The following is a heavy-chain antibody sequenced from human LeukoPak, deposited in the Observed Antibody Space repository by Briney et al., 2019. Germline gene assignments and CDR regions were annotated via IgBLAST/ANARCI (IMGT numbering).Heavy chain of an antibody. CDR3: ATSRLWFGAFDI. Sequence: GRSLRLSCAASRFTFSSYAMHWVRQAPGKGLEWVAVISYDGSTKYYADSVKGRFTISRDNAKNTLYLQMNSLRAEDTAVYYCATSRLWFGAFDIWGQGTMVTVSS. CDR2: ISYDGSTK. CDR1: RFTFSSYA. J-gene: IGHJ3*02. D-gene: IGHD3-10*01. V-gene: IGHV3-30-3*01.